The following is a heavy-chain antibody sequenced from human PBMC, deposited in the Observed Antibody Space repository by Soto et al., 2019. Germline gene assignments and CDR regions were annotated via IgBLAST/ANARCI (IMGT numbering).Heavy chain of an antibody. CDR1: GGSISSYY. Sequence: QVQLQESGPGLVKPSETLSLTCTVSGGSISSYYWSWIRQPPGKGLEWIGYIYYTGSTNYNPSLRGRGTTALDTSKNQFSLKLSSGTAADTAVYYWTRLPRAGDGGIFDPWGQGTLVTVSS. J-gene: IGHJ5*02. V-gene: IGHV4-59*01. CDR2: IYYTGST. D-gene: IGHD2-15*01. CDR3: TRLPRAGDGGIFDP.